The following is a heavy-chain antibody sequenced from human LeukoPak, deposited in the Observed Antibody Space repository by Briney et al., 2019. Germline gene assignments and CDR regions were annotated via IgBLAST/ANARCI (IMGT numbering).Heavy chain of an antibody. Sequence: ASVKVSCKVSGYTLTELSMHWVRQAPGKGLEWMGGFDPEDGETIYAQKFQGRVTMTEDTSTDTAYMELSSLRSEDTAVYYCATDRGIVGAAAFDYWGQGTLVTVSS. CDR3: ATDRGIVGAAAFDY. V-gene: IGHV1-24*01. D-gene: IGHD1-26*01. CDR1: GYTLTELS. CDR2: FDPEDGET. J-gene: IGHJ4*02.